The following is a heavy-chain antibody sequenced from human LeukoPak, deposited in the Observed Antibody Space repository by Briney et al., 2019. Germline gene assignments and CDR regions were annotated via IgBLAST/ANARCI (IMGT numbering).Heavy chain of an antibody. Sequence: GGSLRLSCVASDFTSDFYWMTWVRQAPGKGLVWLANILPDGSQKYYVDSVKGRFTISRDNPKTSLYLQINNLRAEDTAVYYCGRLAHNAWYAIDFWGQGTLVTVSS. CDR1: DFTSDFYW. CDR3: GRLAHNAWYAIDF. CDR2: ILPDGSQK. J-gene: IGHJ4*02. D-gene: IGHD2-2*01. V-gene: IGHV3-7*01.